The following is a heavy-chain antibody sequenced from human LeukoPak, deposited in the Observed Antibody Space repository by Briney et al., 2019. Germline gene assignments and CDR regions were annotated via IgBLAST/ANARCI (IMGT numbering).Heavy chain of an antibody. CDR1: GVSISSSSYD. CDR2: IYYSGST. J-gene: IGHJ4*02. D-gene: IGHD3-3*01. CDR3: ARLTNYDFWSGYYRTFDY. Sequence: SETLSLTCTVSGVSISSSSYDWGWIRQPPGKGLEWIGSIYYSGSTYYNPSLKSRLTISVDTSKNQFSLKLSSVTAADTAVYYCARLTNYDFWSGYYRTFDYWGQGTLVTVSS. V-gene: IGHV4-39*01.